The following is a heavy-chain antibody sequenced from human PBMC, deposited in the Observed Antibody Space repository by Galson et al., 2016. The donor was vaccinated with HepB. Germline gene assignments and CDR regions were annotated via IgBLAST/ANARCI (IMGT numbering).Heavy chain of an antibody. CDR2: MNPRDGGS. CDR1: GYTFTSFD. D-gene: IGHD3-3*01. J-gene: IGHJ4*02. CDR3: TRARGLGFGVVPDY. V-gene: IGHV1-8*01. Sequence: SVKVSCKASGYTFTSFDINWVRQAPGQGLEWMGWMNPRDGGSGSIQTFQGRVTLTRDTSTSTAYIELSRLTSDDSAIYFCTRARGLGFGVVPDYWGPGTLVSVSS.